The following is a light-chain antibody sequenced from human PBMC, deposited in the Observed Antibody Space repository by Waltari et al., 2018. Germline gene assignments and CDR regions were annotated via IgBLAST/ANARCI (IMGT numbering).Light chain of an antibody. CDR2: KAS. J-gene: IGKJ4*01. V-gene: IGKV1-5*03. CDR3: QQYNDFSSLT. Sequence: DTQLTQSPSTLSASVGDRVTITCRASQIISTWLACYQQKPGKAPKLLIYKASSLESGVPSRFSGIGSGTEFTLTISSLQPDDFATYYCQQYNDFSSLTFGGGTKVEIE. CDR1: QIISTW.